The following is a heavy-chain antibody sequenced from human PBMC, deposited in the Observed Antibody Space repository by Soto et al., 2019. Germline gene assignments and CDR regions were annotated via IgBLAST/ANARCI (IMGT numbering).Heavy chain of an antibody. CDR3: ARDRGSSSPFDY. CDR2: IIPIFGTA. Sequence: ASVKVSCKASGGTFSSYAISWVRQAPGQGLEWMGGIIPIFGTANYAQKFQGRVTITADESTSTAYMELSSLRSEDTAVYYCARDRGSSSPFDYWGQGTLVTVSS. D-gene: IGHD6-6*01. V-gene: IGHV1-69*13. J-gene: IGHJ4*02. CDR1: GGTFSSYA.